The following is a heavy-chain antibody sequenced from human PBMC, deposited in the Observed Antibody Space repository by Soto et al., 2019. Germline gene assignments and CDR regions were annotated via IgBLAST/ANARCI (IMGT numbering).Heavy chain of an antibody. CDR3: ASSEWDPKDHDY. V-gene: IGHV1-18*01. CDR1: GYTFTSYG. J-gene: IGHJ4*02. Sequence: QVQLVQSGAEVKKPGASVKVSCKASGYTFTSYGSSWVRQAPGQGLEWMVWISAYNGNTNYAQKLQGRVTMTTDTSPSTAYMELRSLRSDDTAVYYCASSEWDPKDHDYWGQGTLVTVSS. CDR2: ISAYNGNT. D-gene: IGHD1-26*01.